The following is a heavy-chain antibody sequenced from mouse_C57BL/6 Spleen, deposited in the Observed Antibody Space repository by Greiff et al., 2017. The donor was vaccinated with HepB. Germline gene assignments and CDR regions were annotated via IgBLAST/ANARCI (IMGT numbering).Heavy chain of an antibody. CDR3: AREGGSSPAWFAY. Sequence: VKLQQSGAELVRPGASVKLSCKASGYTFTDYYINWVKQRPGQGLEWIARIYPGSGNTYYNEKFKGKATLTAEKSSSTAYMQLSSLTSEDSAVYFCAREGGSSPAWFAYWGQGTLVTVSA. J-gene: IGHJ3*01. V-gene: IGHV1-76*01. CDR1: GYTFTDYY. D-gene: IGHD1-1*01. CDR2: IYPGSGNT.